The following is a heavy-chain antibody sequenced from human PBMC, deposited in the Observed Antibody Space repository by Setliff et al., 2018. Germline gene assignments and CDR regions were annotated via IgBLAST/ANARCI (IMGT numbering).Heavy chain of an antibody. V-gene: IGHV4-59*11. CDR2: IHFSGST. J-gene: IGHJ4*02. D-gene: IGHD3-22*01. CDR3: AREQGRSYYDSSGFDS. Sequence: PSETLSLTCTVSGASIDSHYWSWIRLAPGKGLEWIGYIHFSGSTDYNPSLKSRVTMSMDTSKNHFSLKLTSLTAADTAVYYCAREQGRSYYDSSGFDSWGQGTLVSVSS. CDR1: GASIDSHY.